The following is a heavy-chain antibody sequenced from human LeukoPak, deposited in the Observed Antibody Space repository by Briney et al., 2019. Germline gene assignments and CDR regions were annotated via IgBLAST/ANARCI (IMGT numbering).Heavy chain of an antibody. V-gene: IGHV4-31*03. Sequence: TLSLTCTVSGGSISSGGYYWSWIRQHPGKGLEWIGYIYYSGSTYYNPSLKSRVTISVDTSKNQFSLKLSSVTAADTAVYYCARGWVAARWYYFDYWGQGTLVTVSS. D-gene: IGHD4-23*01. J-gene: IGHJ4*02. CDR1: GGSISSGGYY. CDR3: ARGWVAARWYYFDY. CDR2: IYYSGST.